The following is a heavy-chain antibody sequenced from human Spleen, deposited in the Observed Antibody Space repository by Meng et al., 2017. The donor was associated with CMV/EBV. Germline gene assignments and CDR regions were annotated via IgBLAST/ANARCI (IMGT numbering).Heavy chain of an antibody. V-gene: IGHV3-30*02. D-gene: IGHD3-10*01. J-gene: IGHJ4*02. CDR2: IRYDGRVQ. CDR1: GFTFTSYG. CDR3: ASREGGY. Sequence: GGSLRLSCATSGFTFTSYGIHWVRQTPGKGLEWVAFIRYDGRVQYDADSVKGRFTISRDNAKNSLYLQMNSLRAEDTAVYYCASREGGYWGQGTLVTVSS.